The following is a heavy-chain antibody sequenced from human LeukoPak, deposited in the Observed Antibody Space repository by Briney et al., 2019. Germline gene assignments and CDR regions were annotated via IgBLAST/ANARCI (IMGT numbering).Heavy chain of an antibody. CDR1: GGSFSGYY. CDR2: INHSGST. J-gene: IGHJ6*02. CDR3: ARESMVPTTYYYYYGMDV. D-gene: IGHD3-10*01. Sequence: SETLSLTCAVYGGSFSGYYWSWIRQPPGKGLEWIGEINHSGSTNYNPSLKSRVTISVDTSKNQFSLKLSSVTAADTAVYYCARESMVPTTYYYYYGMDVWGQGTTVTVSS. V-gene: IGHV4-34*01.